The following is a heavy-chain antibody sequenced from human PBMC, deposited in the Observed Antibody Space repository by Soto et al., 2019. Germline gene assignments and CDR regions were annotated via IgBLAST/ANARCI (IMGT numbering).Heavy chain of an antibody. J-gene: IGHJ6*02. V-gene: IGHV4-34*01. Sequence: PSETLSLTCAVYGGSFSGYYWSWIRQPPGKGLEWIGEINHSGSTNYNPSLKSRVTISVDTSKNQFSLKLSSVTAADTAVYYCARGRSIPAAGKRDIYYYNGMDVWGRGTSVTVSS. CDR3: ARGRSIPAAGKRDIYYYNGMDV. CDR2: INHSGST. CDR1: GGSFSGYY. D-gene: IGHD6-13*01.